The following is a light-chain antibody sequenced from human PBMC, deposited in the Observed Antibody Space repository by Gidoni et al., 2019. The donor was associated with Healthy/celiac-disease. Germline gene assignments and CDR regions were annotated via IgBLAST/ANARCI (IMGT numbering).Light chain of an antibody. J-gene: IGKJ2*01. Sequence: EIQMTHSPSSLSASVGDRVTITCRASQSISSYLNWYQQKPGKAPKLLIYAASSLQSGVPSRFSGSGSVTDFTLTISSLQPEDFATYYCQQSYSTPYTFGQGTKLEIK. CDR2: AAS. V-gene: IGKV1-39*01. CDR3: QQSYSTPYT. CDR1: QSISSY.